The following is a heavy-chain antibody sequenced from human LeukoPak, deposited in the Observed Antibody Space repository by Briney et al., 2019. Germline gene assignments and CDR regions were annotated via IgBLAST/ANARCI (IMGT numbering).Heavy chain of an antibody. V-gene: IGHV4-61*02. CDR3: ARGYQVDY. CDR1: GGSISSGSYY. Sequence: SQTLSLTCTVSGGSISSGSYYWSWIRQPAGKGLEWIGRIYTSGSTNYNPSLKSRVTISVDTSKNQFSLKLSSVTAADTAVYYCARGYQVDYWGQGTLVTVSS. D-gene: IGHD2-15*01. J-gene: IGHJ4*02. CDR2: IYTSGST.